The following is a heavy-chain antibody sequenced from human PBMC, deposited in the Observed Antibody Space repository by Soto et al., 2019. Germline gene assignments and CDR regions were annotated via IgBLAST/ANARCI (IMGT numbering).Heavy chain of an antibody. D-gene: IGHD3-9*01. Sequence: ASVKVSCKVSGYTLTEVSMHWVRQAPGKGLEWMGGFDPEDGETIYAQNFQGRVTMTEDTSTDTAYMELSSLRSEDTAVYYCATLGYYDILTGYWVTPGKYYFDYWGQGTLVTVSS. J-gene: IGHJ4*02. V-gene: IGHV1-24*01. CDR3: ATLGYYDILTGYWVTPGKYYFDY. CDR2: FDPEDGET. CDR1: GYTLTEVS.